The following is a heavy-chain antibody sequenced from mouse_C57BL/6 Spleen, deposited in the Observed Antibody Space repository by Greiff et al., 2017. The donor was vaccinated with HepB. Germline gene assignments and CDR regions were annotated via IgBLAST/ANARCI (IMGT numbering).Heavy chain of an antibody. J-gene: IGHJ4*01. CDR2: IDPANGNT. CDR1: GFNIKNTY. V-gene: IGHV14-3*01. Sequence: VHVKQSVAELVRPGASVKLSCTASGFNIKNTYMHWVKQRPEQGLEWIGRIDPANGNTKYAPKFQGKATITADTSSNTAYLQLSSLTSEDTAIYYCARSEGFTPYWYAMDYWGQGTSVTVSS. CDR3: ARSEGFTPYWYAMDY.